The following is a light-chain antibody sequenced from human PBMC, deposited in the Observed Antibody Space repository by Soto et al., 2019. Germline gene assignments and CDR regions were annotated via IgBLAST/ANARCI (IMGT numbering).Light chain of an antibody. CDR2: EVS. CDR1: SSDVGGYNY. V-gene: IGLV2-14*01. Sequence: QSALTQPASVSGSPGQSITISCTGTSSDVGGYNYVSWYQQHPGKAPKLMIYEVSNRPSGVSNRFSGSKSGNTASLTISGLQAEDEADYYCSSYTSTRTRVLFGGGTKLTVL. CDR3: SSYTSTRTRVL. J-gene: IGLJ2*01.